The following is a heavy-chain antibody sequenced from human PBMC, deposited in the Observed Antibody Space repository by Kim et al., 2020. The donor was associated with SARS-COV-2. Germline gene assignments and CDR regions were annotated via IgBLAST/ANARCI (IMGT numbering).Heavy chain of an antibody. J-gene: IGHJ5*02. CDR1: GFTFTSSA. CDR3: AAEFMVRGVIGWFDP. V-gene: IGHV1-58*01. CDR2: IVVGSGNT. D-gene: IGHD3-10*01. Sequence: SVKVSCKASGFTFTSSAVQWVRQARGQRLEWIGWIVVGSGNTNYAQKFQERVTITRDMSTSTAYMELSSLRSEDTAVYYCAAEFMVRGVIGWFDPWGQGTLVTVSS.